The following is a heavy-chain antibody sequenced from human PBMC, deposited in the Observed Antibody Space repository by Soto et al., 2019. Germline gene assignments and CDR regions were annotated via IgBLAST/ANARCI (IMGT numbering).Heavy chain of an antibody. CDR2: ISGSSTYI. V-gene: IGHV3-21*01. CDR3: AREQYSSSADWFDP. D-gene: IGHD6-6*01. CDR1: GFTFSSYS. Sequence: AGGSLRLSCAASGFTFSSYSMNWVRQAPGKGLAWVSSISGSSTYIYYADSVKGRFTISRDNARNSLYLQMNSLRAEDTAVYYCAREQYSSSADWFDPWGQGTLVTVSS. J-gene: IGHJ5*02.